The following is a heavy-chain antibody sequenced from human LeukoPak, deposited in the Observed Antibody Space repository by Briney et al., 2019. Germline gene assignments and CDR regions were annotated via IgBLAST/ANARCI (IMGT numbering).Heavy chain of an antibody. CDR1: GGFISSYY. V-gene: IGHV4-59*01. D-gene: IGHD4-17*01. J-gene: IGHJ6*02. CDR3: ARASPYYGDYYYYGMDV. Sequence: SETLSLTCTVSGGFISSYYWSWIRQPPGKGLEWIGYIYYSRSTNYNPSLKSRVTISVDTSKNQFSLKLSSVTAADTAVYYCARASPYYGDYYYYGMDVWGQGTTVTVSS. CDR2: IYYSRST.